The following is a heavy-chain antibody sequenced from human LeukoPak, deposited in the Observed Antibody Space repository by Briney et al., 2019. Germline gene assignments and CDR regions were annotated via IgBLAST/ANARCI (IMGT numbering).Heavy chain of an antibody. CDR1: GFTFRSYW. V-gene: IGHV3-7*01. CDR3: ARTTGALPFDL. D-gene: IGHD1-1*01. Sequence: GGXLRLSCAASGFTFRSYWMSWVRQAPGKGLEWVANIKQDGSEKYYVDSVKGRFTISRDNTENSVYLEMNSLRAEDTAVYHCARTTGALPFDLWGQGTLVTVSP. CDR2: IKQDGSEK. J-gene: IGHJ5*02.